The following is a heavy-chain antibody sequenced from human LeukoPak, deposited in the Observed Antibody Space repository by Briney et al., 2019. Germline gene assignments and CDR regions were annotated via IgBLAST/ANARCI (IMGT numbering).Heavy chain of an antibody. CDR2: INHSGRT. J-gene: IGHJ4*02. CDR3: ARKYYDIFDY. Sequence: SETLSLTCAVYGGSFSGYYWSWIRQPPGKGLEWIGEINHSGRTNYNPPLKSRVTISVDTSKNQFSLKLSSVTAADTAVYYCARKYYDIFDYWGRGTLVTVSS. V-gene: IGHV4-34*01. CDR1: GGSFSGYY. D-gene: IGHD3-9*01.